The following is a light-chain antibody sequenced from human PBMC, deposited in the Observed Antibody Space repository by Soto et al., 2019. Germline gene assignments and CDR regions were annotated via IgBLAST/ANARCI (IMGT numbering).Light chain of an antibody. CDR3: QQYGSSPT. V-gene: IGKV3-20*01. Sequence: VLTQSPGTLSLSRGERATLCCRASQSVSSSYLAWYQQKPGQAPRLLIYGASSRATGIPDRFSGSGSGTDFTLTISRLEPEDFAVYYCQQYGSSPTFGQGTRLEIK. CDR2: GAS. CDR1: QSVSSSY. J-gene: IGKJ5*01.